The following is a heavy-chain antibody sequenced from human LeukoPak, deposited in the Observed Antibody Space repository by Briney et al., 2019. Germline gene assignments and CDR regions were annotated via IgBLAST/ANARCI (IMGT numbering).Heavy chain of an antibody. CDR3: ALMYSSSWYTVDY. CDR2: IYSGGST. J-gene: IGHJ4*02. V-gene: IGHV3-66*01. D-gene: IGHD6-13*01. CDR1: GFTVSSNY. Sequence: PGGTLRLSCAASGFTVSSNYMSWVRQAPGKRLEWGSVIYSGGSTYYADSVKGRFTISRDNSKNTPYLQMKSPRAEHTAGHYCALMYSSSWYTVDYWGQGTLVTVSS.